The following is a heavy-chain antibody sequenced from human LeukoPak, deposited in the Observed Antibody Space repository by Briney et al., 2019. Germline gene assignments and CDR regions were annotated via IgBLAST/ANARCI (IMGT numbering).Heavy chain of an antibody. J-gene: IGHJ4*02. V-gene: IGHV7-4-1*02. D-gene: IGHD3-10*01. Sequence: ASVTASCKASGYTFTTYAMSWVRQAPGQGLEWMGWINPNTGNPAYAQGFTGRFVFSLDTSVRTVYLQISSLRAEDTAIYYCATGERYYFDYWGQGAQVTVSS. CDR2: INPNTGNP. CDR3: ATGERYYFDY. CDR1: GYTFTTYA.